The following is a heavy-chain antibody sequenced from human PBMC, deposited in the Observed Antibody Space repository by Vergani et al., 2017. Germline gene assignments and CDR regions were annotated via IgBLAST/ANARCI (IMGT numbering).Heavy chain of an antibody. CDR2: INPNSGGT. V-gene: IGHV1-2*02. CDR3: AREAGYCSSTSCYSSDAFDI. D-gene: IGHD2-2*01. J-gene: IGHJ3*02. Sequence: QVQLVQSGAEVKKPGASVKVSCKASGYTFTGYYMHWVRQAPGQGLEWMGWINPNSGGTNYAQKFQGRVTMTRDTSISTAYMELSRRRSDDTAVYYCAREAGYCSSTSCYSSDAFDIWGQGTMVTVSS. CDR1: GYTFTGYY.